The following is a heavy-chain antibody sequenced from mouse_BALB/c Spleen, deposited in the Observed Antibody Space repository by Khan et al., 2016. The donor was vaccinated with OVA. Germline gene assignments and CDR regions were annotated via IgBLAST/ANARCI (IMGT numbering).Heavy chain of an antibody. Sequence: EVELVESGGGLVQPGGSLKLSCAASGFTFSSYGMSWVRQTPDKRLELVATINSNGGSTYNPDSVKGRFTISRDNAKNTLYLQMSSLKSEDTAMYYCARMARTINGGQGTTLTVSS. CDR3: ARMARTIN. CDR2: INSNGGST. CDR1: GFTFSSYG. J-gene: IGHJ2*01. V-gene: IGHV5-6-3*01.